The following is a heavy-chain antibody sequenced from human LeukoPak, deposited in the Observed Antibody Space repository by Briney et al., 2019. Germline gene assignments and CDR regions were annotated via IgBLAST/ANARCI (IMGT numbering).Heavy chain of an antibody. J-gene: IGHJ4*02. Sequence: ASVTVSFKASGYTFTGYYMHWVRQAPGQGLEWMGWINPNSGDTNYAQKFQGRVTMTRDTSISTAYMELSRLRSDDTAVYYCARQVDYDQFDYWGQGTLVTVSS. CDR3: ARQVDYDQFDY. CDR2: INPNSGDT. D-gene: IGHD4/OR15-4a*01. CDR1: GYTFTGYY. V-gene: IGHV1-2*02.